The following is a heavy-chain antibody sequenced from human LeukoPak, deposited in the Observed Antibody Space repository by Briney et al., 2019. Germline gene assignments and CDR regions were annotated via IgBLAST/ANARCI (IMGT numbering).Heavy chain of an antibody. V-gene: IGHV1-8*01. D-gene: IGHD4-17*01. J-gene: IGHJ4*02. Sequence: SVKVSCKASGYTFTSYDINWVRQATGQGLEWMGWMNPNSSNTGYAQKFQGRVTMTRNTSISTAYMELSSLRSEDTAVYYCARVAVTTSWFTSGGYYFDYWGQGTLVTVSS. CDR1: GYTFTSYD. CDR2: MNPNSSNT. CDR3: ARVAVTTSWFTSGGYYFDY.